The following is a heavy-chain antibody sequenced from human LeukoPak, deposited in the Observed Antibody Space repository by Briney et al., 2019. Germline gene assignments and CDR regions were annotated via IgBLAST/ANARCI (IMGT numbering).Heavy chain of an antibody. CDR3: ARRGGWYVRWFDP. CDR2: IHYSGST. J-gene: IGHJ5*02. Sequence: SETLSLTCTVSGGSISSYYWSWIRQPPGKGLEWIGYIHYSGSTNYNPSLKSRVTISVDTSKNQFSLKLSSVTAADTAVYYCARRGGWYVRWFDPWGQGTLVTVSS. V-gene: IGHV4-59*12. D-gene: IGHD6-19*01. CDR1: GGSISSYY.